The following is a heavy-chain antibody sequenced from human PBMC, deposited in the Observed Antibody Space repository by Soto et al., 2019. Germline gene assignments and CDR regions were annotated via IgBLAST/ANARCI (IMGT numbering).Heavy chain of an antibody. CDR3: AADQTPYYDFWSGPGAFDI. V-gene: IGHV1-58*02. CDR2: IVVGSGNT. CDR1: GFTFTSSA. Sequence: ASVKVSCKGSGFTFTSSAMQWVRQARGQRLEWIGWIVVGSGNTNYAQKFQERVTITRDMSTSTAYMELSSLRSEDTAVCYCAADQTPYYDFWSGPGAFDIWGQGTMVTVSS. J-gene: IGHJ3*02. D-gene: IGHD3-3*01.